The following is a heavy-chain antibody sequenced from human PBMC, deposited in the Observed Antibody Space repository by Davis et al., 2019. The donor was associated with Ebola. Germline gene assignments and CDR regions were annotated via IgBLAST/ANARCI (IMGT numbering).Heavy chain of an antibody. D-gene: IGHD6-19*01. V-gene: IGHV3-23*01. J-gene: IGHJ4*02. CDR3: ASLDSSGWGLDY. CDR1: GFTFGSSA. Sequence: GGSLRLSCAASGFTFGSSAMSWVRQAPGKGLEWVSGISGSGATTYYADSVKGRFTISRHNSKNTLYLQMNSLRAEDTAVYYCASLDSSGWGLDYWGQGTLVTVSS. CDR2: ISGSGATT.